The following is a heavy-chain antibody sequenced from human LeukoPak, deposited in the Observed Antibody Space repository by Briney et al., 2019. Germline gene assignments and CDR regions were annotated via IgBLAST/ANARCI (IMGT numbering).Heavy chain of an antibody. V-gene: IGHV1-69*02. CDR3: ARTADNDFWSGYYDY. CDR1: GGTFSSYT. D-gene: IGHD3-3*01. Sequence: ASVKVSCKASGGTFSSYTISWVRQAPGQGLEWMGRIIPILGIANYAQKFQGRVTITADKSTSTAYMELSSLRSEDTAVYYCARTADNDFWSGYYDYWGQGTLVSVSS. CDR2: IIPILGIA. J-gene: IGHJ4*02.